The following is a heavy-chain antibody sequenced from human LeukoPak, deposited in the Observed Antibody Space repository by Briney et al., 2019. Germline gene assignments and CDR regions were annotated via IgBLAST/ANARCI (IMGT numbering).Heavy chain of an antibody. V-gene: IGHV3-74*01. Sequence: GSLRLSCAASGFTFDDYGMSWVRQAPGKGLVWVSRINSDGTTINYADSVKGRFTVSRDNAKNTLYLQMNSLRAEDTAVYYCARAGYYRFDYWGQGTLVTVSS. CDR1: GFTFDDYG. D-gene: IGHD2-15*01. CDR2: INSDGTTI. CDR3: ARAGYYRFDY. J-gene: IGHJ4*02.